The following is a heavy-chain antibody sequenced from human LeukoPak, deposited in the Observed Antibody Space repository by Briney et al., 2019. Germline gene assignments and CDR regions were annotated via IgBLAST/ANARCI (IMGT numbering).Heavy chain of an antibody. Sequence: PGGSLRLSCAASGFSLSGSAMHWVRQASGKGLEWVGRIRSKTNNYATAYAASVKGRFTISRDDSKNTAYLQMNSLKTEDTAVYYCTRQDCSGGSCSPYNFDYWGRGTLVTVSS. J-gene: IGHJ4*02. CDR2: IRSKTNNYAT. D-gene: IGHD2-15*01. CDR1: GFSLSGSA. V-gene: IGHV3-73*01. CDR3: TRQDCSGGSCSPYNFDY.